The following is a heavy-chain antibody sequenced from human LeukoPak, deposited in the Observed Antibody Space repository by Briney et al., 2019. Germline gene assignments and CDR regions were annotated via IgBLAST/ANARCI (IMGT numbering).Heavy chain of an antibody. J-gene: IGHJ4*02. Sequence: PSETLSLTCTVSGGSISSSSYYWGWIRQPPGKGLEWIGSIYYSGSTYYNPSLKSRVTISVDTSKNQFSLKLSSVTAADTAVYYCARHPTHTGVYDSSGQDYWGQGTLVTVSS. D-gene: IGHD3-22*01. CDR1: GGSISSSSYY. V-gene: IGHV4-39*01. CDR2: IYYSGST. CDR3: ARHPTHTGVYDSSGQDY.